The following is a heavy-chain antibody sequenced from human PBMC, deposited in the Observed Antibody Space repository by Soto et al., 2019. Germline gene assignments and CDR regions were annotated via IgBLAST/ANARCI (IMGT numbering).Heavy chain of an antibody. Sequence: EVQLLESGGGLVQPGGSLRLSCAASGLTFSSYAMSWVRQAPGKGLEWVSSVSGSGDATYYADSVKGRFTISRDNSKNXVFLQMNSLRVEDTAIYFCTKDKDRGGDNYPPFDCWGQGALVTVSS. CDR2: VSGSGDAT. V-gene: IGHV3-23*01. CDR3: TKDKDRGGDNYPPFDC. J-gene: IGHJ4*02. D-gene: IGHD4-17*01. CDR1: GLTFSSYA.